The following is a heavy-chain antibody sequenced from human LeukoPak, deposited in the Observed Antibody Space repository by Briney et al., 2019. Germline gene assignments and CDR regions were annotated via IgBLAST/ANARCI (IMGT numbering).Heavy chain of an antibody. CDR2: IRYDGSNK. V-gene: IGHV3-30*02. CDR1: GFTFSSYG. D-gene: IGHD2-2*01. J-gene: IGHJ5*02. CDR3: AKVADYCSSTSCLRSWFDP. Sequence: PGGSLRLSCAASGFTFSSYGMHWVRQAPGKGLEWVAFIRYDGSNKYYADSAKGRFTISRDNSKNTLYLQMNSLRAEDTAVYYCAKVADYCSSTSCLRSWFDPWGQGTLVTVSS.